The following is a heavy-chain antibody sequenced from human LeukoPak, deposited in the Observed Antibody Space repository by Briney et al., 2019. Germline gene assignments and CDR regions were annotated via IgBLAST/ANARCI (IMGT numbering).Heavy chain of an antibody. V-gene: IGHV3-23*01. J-gene: IGHJ6*04. D-gene: IGHD3-10*02. CDR2: ITTSSTT. CDR3: AELGITMIGGV. CDR1: GFTFSSYA. Sequence: GGSLRLSCAASGFTFSSYAMSWVRQAPGEGLEWVSLITTSSTTSYADSVKGRFTISRDNSKNSLYLQMNSLRAEDTAVYYCAELGITMIGGVWGKGTTVTISS.